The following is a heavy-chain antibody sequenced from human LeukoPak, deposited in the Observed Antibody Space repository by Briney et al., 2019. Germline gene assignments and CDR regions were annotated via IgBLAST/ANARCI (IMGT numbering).Heavy chain of an antibody. Sequence: GGSLRLSCAASGFTLSTYAMTWVRQAPGKGLEWVSVISGSAGVTYYADSVKGRFTISRDNSMNTLYLQMNSLRAEDTAVYYCARDSADSSGYYYYWGQGTLVTVSS. CDR2: ISGSAGVT. V-gene: IGHV3-23*01. D-gene: IGHD3-22*01. J-gene: IGHJ4*02. CDR1: GFTLSTYA. CDR3: ARDSADSSGYYYY.